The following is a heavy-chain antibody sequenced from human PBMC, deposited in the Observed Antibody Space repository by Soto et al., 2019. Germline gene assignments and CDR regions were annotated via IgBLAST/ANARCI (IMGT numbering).Heavy chain of an antibody. Sequence: QVLLQEPGPRLVKPSETLSLTCTVAGGSISGFYWSWFRQPAGKGLEWIGRIYISGATKYIPSLRDRVTMSVDTATDQYSLNLASMTAAETAVYFCARGPFCGNDCYFDVWGQGTQVTVSS. V-gene: IGHV4-4*07. D-gene: IGHD2-21*02. CDR1: GGSISGFY. CDR2: IYISGAT. J-gene: IGHJ4*02. CDR3: ARGPFCGNDCYFDV.